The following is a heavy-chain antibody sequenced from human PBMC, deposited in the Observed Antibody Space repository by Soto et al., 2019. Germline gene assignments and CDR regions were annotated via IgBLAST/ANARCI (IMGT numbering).Heavy chain of an antibody. CDR2: IKQDGSEK. V-gene: IGHV3-7*05. Sequence: GGSLRLSCAASGFTFSSYWMSWVRQAPGKGLEWVANIKQDGSEKYYVDSVKGRFTISRDKAKNSLYLQMNSLRAEDTAVYYCARDPGYCSGGSCHTWGQGTLVTVSS. J-gene: IGHJ5*02. D-gene: IGHD2-15*01. CDR1: GFTFSSYW. CDR3: ARDPGYCSGGSCHT.